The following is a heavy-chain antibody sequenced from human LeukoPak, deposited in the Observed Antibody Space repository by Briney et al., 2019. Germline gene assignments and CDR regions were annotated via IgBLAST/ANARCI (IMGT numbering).Heavy chain of an antibody. CDR1: GGSVYTSDYY. J-gene: IGHJ4*02. CDR3: ARVFDS. Sequence: SETLSLTCTVSGGSVYTSDYYWGWVRQPPGKGPEWIGDIFYTGKTNYNPSLKSRVSISIDTSKNQFSLKLTSVTAADAAVYYCARVFDSWGQGTLVTVSS. V-gene: IGHV4-39*07. CDR2: IFYTGKT.